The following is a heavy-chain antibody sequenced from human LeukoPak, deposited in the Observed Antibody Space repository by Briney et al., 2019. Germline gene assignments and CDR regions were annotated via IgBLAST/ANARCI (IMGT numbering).Heavy chain of an antibody. D-gene: IGHD1-14*01. CDR2: INQDGSET. V-gene: IGHV3-7*01. Sequence: GGSLRLSCAASGFTFSSYWMSWVRQAPGKGLEWVANINQDGSETYYVDSLNGRFTVSKDNAKQSLYLQMNSLRAEDTAVYYCARSEGKGVVDYWGQGTLVTVSS. J-gene: IGHJ4*02. CDR1: GFTFSSYW. CDR3: ARSEGKGVVDY.